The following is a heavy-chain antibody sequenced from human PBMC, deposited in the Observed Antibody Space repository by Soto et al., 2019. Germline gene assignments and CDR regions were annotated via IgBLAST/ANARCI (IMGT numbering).Heavy chain of an antibody. CDR3: ATPTPLRGAMITNINFDF. D-gene: IGHD3-10*01. V-gene: IGHV1-69*13. CDR2: IIPIFGTA. CDR1: GGTFSSYA. Sequence: ASVKVSCKASGGTFSSYAISWVRQAPGQGLEWMGGIIPIFGTANYAQKFQGRVTITADEATSTAYMELSGLRSEDTAVYYCATPTPLRGAMITNINFDFWGQGTPVTVSS. J-gene: IGHJ4*02.